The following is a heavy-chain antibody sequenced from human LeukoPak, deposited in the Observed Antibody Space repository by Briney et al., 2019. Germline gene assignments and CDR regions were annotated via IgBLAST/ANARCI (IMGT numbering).Heavy chain of an antibody. D-gene: IGHD2-15*01. J-gene: IGHJ4*02. CDR2: IKYDDTVK. Sequence: GGSLRLSCTAAGFNFGTYWMSWARQSPEKGLEFVANIKYDDTVKNYVDSVKGRFTISRDNPSNSVYLQMDSLRPEDTALYYCARDPDSSAFDYWGQGAQVTVSS. V-gene: IGHV3-7*01. CDR1: GFNFGTYW. CDR3: ARDPDSSAFDY.